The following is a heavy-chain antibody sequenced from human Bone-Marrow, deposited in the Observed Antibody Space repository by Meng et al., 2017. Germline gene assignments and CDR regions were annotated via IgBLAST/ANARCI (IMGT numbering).Heavy chain of an antibody. J-gene: IGHJ4*02. CDR2: IYPGDSDA. Sequence: GGSLRLSCEGSGYTFSIYWIAWVRQMPGKGLEWMGSIYPGDSDAKYSPSFQGQVTIPADKSISTAYLQWSSLRSSDTAMYYCVRLGYTTEYFDYWGQGALVTVSS. V-gene: IGHV5-51*01. CDR1: GYTFSIYW. CDR3: VRLGYTTEYFDY. D-gene: IGHD5-12*01.